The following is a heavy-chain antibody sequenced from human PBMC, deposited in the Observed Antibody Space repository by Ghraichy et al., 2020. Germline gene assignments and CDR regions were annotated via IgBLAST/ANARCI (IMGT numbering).Heavy chain of an antibody. Sequence: GGSLRLSCAASGFTFRNYWMHWVRQAPGKGLVWVSRVNSDDSSTTYADSVKGRFTISRDNAKNTLYLQMNSLRAEDTAVYYCARDVMSGFDPWGQGTLVTVSS. CDR1: GFTFRNYW. CDR2: VNSDDSST. CDR3: ARDVMSGFDP. D-gene: IGHD2/OR15-2a*01. J-gene: IGHJ5*02. V-gene: IGHV3-74*01.